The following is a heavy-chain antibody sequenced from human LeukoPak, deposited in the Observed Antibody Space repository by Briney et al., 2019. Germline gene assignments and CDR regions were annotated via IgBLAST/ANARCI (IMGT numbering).Heavy chain of an antibody. CDR3: ARVGSIAAAGSPDY. V-gene: IGHV3-66*01. J-gene: IGHJ4*02. D-gene: IGHD6-13*01. CDR1: GFTVRSNY. CDR2: IYSGGTT. Sequence: GGSLRLSCAASGFTVRSNYMSWVRQAPGKGLEWVSVIYSGGTTYYTDSVKGRFTISRDNAKNSLSLQVNSLRADDTAVYYCARVGSIAAAGSPDYWGQGTLVTVSS.